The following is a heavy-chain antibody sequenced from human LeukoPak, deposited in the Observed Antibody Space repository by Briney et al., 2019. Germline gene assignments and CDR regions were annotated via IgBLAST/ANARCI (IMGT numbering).Heavy chain of an antibody. CDR3: ARGPRDSSGYLVTAFDI. Sequence: PSETLSLTCAVYGGSFSGYYWSWIRQPPGKGLEWIGEINHSGSTNYNPSLKSRVTISVDTSKNQFSLKLSSVTAADTAVYYCARGPRDSSGYLVTAFDIWGQGTMVTVPS. CDR1: GGSFSGYY. CDR2: INHSGST. V-gene: IGHV4-34*01. D-gene: IGHD3-22*01. J-gene: IGHJ3*02.